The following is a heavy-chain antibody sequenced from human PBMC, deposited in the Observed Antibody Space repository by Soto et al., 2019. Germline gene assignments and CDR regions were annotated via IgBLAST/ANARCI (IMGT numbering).Heavy chain of an antibody. CDR1: GFTFDDYA. D-gene: IGHD6-13*01. V-gene: IGHV3-9*01. Sequence: SLRLSCAASGFTFDDYAMHWVRQVPGKGLEWVSGIYWNSGSIGYGDSVKGRFAISRDNAKNSLHLQMNSLSAEDTAFYYCVKDESINWYSGHFRHWGQGTLVTVSS. CDR2: IYWNSGSI. CDR3: VKDESINWYSGHFRH. J-gene: IGHJ1*01.